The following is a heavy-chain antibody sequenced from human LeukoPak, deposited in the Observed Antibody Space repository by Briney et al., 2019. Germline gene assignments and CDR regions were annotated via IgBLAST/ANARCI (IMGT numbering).Heavy chain of an antibody. CDR3: ARSGWDHKGDY. D-gene: IGHD6-19*01. Sequence: SQTLSLTCAISGDSVSSNSAAWNCIRQSPSSGLEWLGGTYYRSKWYNDYAVSVKSRITINPDTSKNQFSLQLNSVTPEDTAVYYCARSGWDHKGDYWGQGTLVTVSS. J-gene: IGHJ4*02. CDR1: GDSVSSNSAA. CDR2: TYYRSKWYN. V-gene: IGHV6-1*01.